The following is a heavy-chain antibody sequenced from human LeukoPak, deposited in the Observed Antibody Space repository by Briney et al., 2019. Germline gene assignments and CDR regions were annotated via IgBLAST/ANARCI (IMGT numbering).Heavy chain of an antibody. D-gene: IGHD1-26*01. V-gene: IGHV5-51*01. J-gene: IGHJ4*02. CDR2: IYPGDSNT. CDR1: GYTFTTYW. CDR3: AKLSSGSYWGYFDY. Sequence: GESLQISCAGSGYTFTTYWIGWVRQMPGKGLEWMGIIYPGDSNTRYSPSFQGQVTISADKSISTTYLQWSSLKAPDTALYYCAKLSSGSYWGYFDYWGQGTLVTVSS.